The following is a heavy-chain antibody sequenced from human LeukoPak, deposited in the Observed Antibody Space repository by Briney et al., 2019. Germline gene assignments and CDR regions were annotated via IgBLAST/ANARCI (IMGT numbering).Heavy chain of an antibody. CDR3: ASSWYYYDSSGYPFDY. D-gene: IGHD3-22*01. CDR2: IIPIFGTA. CDR1: GGTFSSYA. V-gene: IGHV1-69*13. Sequence: SVKVSCKASGGTFSSYAISWVRQAPGQGLEWMGGIIPIFGTANYAQKFQGRVTITADESTSTAYMELSSLRSEDTAVYYCASSWYYYDSSGYPFDYWGQGTLVTVSS. J-gene: IGHJ4*02.